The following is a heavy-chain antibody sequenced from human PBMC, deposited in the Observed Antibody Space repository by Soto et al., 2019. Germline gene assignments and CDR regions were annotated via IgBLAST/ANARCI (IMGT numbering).Heavy chain of an antibody. J-gene: IGHJ4*02. D-gene: IGHD5-12*01. Sequence: QVQGVQSGAEVKKPGSSVKVSCEASGGAFTNDIITWVRQAPGQGLEWMGRIIPLLDITNYAQKFQGRVTITAEKSTSTAYMELNSLISEDTAVYYCARDSPIGSTFSGYDAIDSWGQGTLVTVSS. CDR1: GGAFTNDI. CDR2: IIPLLDIT. V-gene: IGHV1-69*08. CDR3: ARDSPIGSTFSGYDAIDS.